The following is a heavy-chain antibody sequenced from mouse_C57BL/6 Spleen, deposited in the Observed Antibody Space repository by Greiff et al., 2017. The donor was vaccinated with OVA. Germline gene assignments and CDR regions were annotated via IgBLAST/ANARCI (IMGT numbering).Heavy chain of an antibody. CDR2: INPSSGYT. V-gene: IGHV1-4*01. Sequence: VQLQQSGAELARPGASVKMSCKASGYTFTSYTMHWVKQRPGQGLEWIGYINPSSGYTKYNQKFKDKATLTADKSSSTAYMQLSSLTSEDSAVYYCARKAYYSNYDYYAMDYWGQGTSVTVSS. D-gene: IGHD2-5*01. CDR3: ARKAYYSNYDYYAMDY. CDR1: GYTFTSYT. J-gene: IGHJ4*01.